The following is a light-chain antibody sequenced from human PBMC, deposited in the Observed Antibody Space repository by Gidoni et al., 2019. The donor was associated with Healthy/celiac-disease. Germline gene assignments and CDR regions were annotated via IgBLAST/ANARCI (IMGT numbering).Light chain of an antibody. J-gene: IGKJ1*01. V-gene: IGKV2-28*01. CDR1: QSLLHSNGYNY. Sequence: DLVMTQSPLSLPVTPGEPASISCRSSQSLLHSNGYNYLDWYLQKPGQSPQLLIYLGSNRASGVPDRFSGSGSGTDFTLKISRVEAEDVGVYYCMQALQTPRTFGQGTKVGLK. CDR2: LGS. CDR3: MQALQTPRT.